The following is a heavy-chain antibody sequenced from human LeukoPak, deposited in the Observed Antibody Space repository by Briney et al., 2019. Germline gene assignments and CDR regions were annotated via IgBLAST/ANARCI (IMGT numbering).Heavy chain of an antibody. Sequence: EGSLRLSCAASGFTFSSYAMSWVRQAPGKGLEWVSAISGSGGSTYYADSVKGRFTISRDNSKNTLYLQMNSLRAEDTAVYYCANSGIAAPTSDYWGQGTLVTVSS. D-gene: IGHD6-13*01. J-gene: IGHJ4*02. CDR3: ANSGIAAPTSDY. CDR1: GFTFSSYA. V-gene: IGHV3-23*01. CDR2: ISGSGGST.